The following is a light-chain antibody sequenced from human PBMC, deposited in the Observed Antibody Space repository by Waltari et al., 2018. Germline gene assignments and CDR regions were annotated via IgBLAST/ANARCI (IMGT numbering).Light chain of an antibody. V-gene: IGLV2-23*02. CDR3: CSYGGSSTFVI. J-gene: IGLJ2*01. CDR1: SSDVGSFNL. CDR2: QVS. Sequence: QSALTQPASVSGSPGQSITISCTGTSSDVGSFNLVSWYQQHPNKAPKLMIYQVSKRPSGLSNRFSGSKSGNTASLTISGLQAEDEAEYYCCSYGGSSTFVIFGGGIKLTVL.